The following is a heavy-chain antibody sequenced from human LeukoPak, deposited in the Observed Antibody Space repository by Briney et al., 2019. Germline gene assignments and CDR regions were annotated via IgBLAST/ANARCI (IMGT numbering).Heavy chain of an antibody. CDR3: ATDRGFYDSSGYYAFDI. D-gene: IGHD3-22*01. CDR2: ISAYNGNT. J-gene: IGHJ3*02. V-gene: IGHV1-18*01. Sequence: GVSVKVSCKASGYTFTSYGISWVRQAPGQGLEWMGWISAYNGNTNYAQKLQGRVTMTTDTSTSTAYMELRSLRSDDTAVYYCATDRGFYDSSGYYAFDIWGQGTMVTVSS. CDR1: GYTFTSYG.